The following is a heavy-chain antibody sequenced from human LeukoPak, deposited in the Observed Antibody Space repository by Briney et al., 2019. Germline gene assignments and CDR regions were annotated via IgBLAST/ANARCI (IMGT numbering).Heavy chain of an antibody. CDR2: LSGSGGST. CDR1: GFTFSNYA. V-gene: IGHV3-23*01. J-gene: IGHJ4*02. Sequence: GGSLRLSCAAAGFTFSNYAMSWVRQAPGKGLEWVSGLSGSGGSTYYADSVKGRFTISRDNFKNTLYLQMNSLRAEDTAVYYCAKGGGGDFPFDYWGQGTLVTVSS. D-gene: IGHD2-21*02. CDR3: AKGGGGDFPFDY.